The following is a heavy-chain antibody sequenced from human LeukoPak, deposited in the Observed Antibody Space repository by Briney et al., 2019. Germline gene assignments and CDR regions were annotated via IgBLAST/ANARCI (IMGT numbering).Heavy chain of an antibody. CDR1: GGSFSGYY. Sequence: PSETLSLTCAVYGGSFSGYYWSWIRQPPGKGLEWIGEINHSGSTNYNPSLKSRVTISVDTSKNQFSLKLSSVTAADTAVYYCATDYSAYDPPDSWGQGTLVTVSS. J-gene: IGHJ4*02. CDR2: INHSGST. D-gene: IGHD5-12*01. CDR3: ATDYSAYDPPDS. V-gene: IGHV4-34*01.